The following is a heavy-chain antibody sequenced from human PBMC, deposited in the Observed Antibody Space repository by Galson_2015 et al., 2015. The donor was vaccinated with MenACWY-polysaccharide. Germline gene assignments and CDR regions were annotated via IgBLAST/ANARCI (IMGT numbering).Heavy chain of an antibody. D-gene: IGHD2/OR15-2a*01. Sequence: TLSLTCTVSGGSISSGSYYWSWIRQPAGKGLEWIGRIYTSGGTNYNPSLKSRVTISVDTSKNQFSLRLSSVTAADTAVYYCARDVIVWGQGTLVTVSS. V-gene: IGHV4-61*02. CDR3: ARDVIV. CDR2: IYTSGGT. CDR1: GGSISSGSYY. J-gene: IGHJ4*02.